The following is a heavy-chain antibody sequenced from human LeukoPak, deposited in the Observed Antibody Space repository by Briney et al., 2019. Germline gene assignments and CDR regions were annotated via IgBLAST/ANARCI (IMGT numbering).Heavy chain of an antibody. Sequence: ASVKVSCKTSGFTFTSYAMHWVRQAPGQSLEWMGWINAGNGNTKYSQKFQGRVTITRDTSASTVYMELSSLRSEDTAVYYCAREDWGSSRSDYWGQGTLVTVSP. CDR2: INAGNGNT. CDR3: AREDWGSSRSDY. CDR1: GFTFTSYA. V-gene: IGHV1-3*01. D-gene: IGHD6-13*01. J-gene: IGHJ4*02.